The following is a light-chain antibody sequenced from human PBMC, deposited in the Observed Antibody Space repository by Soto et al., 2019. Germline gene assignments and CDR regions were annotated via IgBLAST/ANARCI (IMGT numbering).Light chain of an antibody. J-gene: IGKJ1*01. V-gene: IGKV3-15*01. CDR3: QQYNNWPPWT. Sequence: EIVMPQSPATLYVSQGERATLSCRASQRVSSNLAWYQQKPGQAPRLLIYGASTRATGIPARFSGSGSGTEFTLTISSLQSEDFAVYYCQQYNNWPPWTFGQGTKVEIK. CDR1: QRVSSN. CDR2: GAS.